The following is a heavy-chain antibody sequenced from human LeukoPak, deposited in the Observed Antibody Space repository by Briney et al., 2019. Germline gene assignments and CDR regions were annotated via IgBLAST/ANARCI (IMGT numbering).Heavy chain of an antibody. CDR2: INPNSGGT. Sequence: ASVKVSCKASGYTFTGYYMHWVRQAPGQGLEWMGWINPNSGGTNYAQKFQGRVTMTRDTSISTAYMELSRLRSDDTAVYYCARTKGRGAAPQNKIFFDQGGREPLAPVP. V-gene: IGHV1-2*02. CDR3: ARTKGRGAAPQNKIFFDQ. CDR1: GYTFTGYY. J-gene: IGHJ5*02. D-gene: IGHD1/OR15-1a*01.